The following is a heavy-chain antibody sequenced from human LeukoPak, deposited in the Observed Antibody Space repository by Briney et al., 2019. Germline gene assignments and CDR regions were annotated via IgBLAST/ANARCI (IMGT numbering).Heavy chain of an antibody. V-gene: IGHV4-34*01. D-gene: IGHD2-2*01. Sequence: SETLSLTCAVYVGFFSGYYWSGIRQPRGKGLEGMGEINHSGSTNYNPSLKRRVTIAVDTSKNQFSLKLTSVHDWATAVYYCERSGSVVVQAATYYFDYWGPETLVTVSS. CDR2: INHSGST. CDR1: VGFFSGYY. J-gene: IGHJ4*02. CDR3: ERSGSVVVQAATYYFDY.